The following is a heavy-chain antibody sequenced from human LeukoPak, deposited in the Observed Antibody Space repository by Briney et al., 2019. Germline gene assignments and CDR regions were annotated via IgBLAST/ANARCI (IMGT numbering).Heavy chain of an antibody. D-gene: IGHD6-13*01. CDR2: IYYSGST. Sequence: KSSQTLSLTCTVSGGSISSGGYYWSWIRQHPGKGLEWIGYIYYSGSTYYSPSLKSRVTISVDTSKNQFSLKLSSVTAADTAVYYCARVSLRGSRNKNWFDPWGQGTLVTVSS. J-gene: IGHJ5*02. CDR3: ARVSLRGSRNKNWFDP. V-gene: IGHV4-31*03. CDR1: GGSISSGGYY.